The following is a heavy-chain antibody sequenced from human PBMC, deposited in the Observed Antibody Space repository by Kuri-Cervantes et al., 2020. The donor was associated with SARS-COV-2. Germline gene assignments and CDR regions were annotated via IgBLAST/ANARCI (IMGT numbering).Heavy chain of an antibody. D-gene: IGHD6-19*01. J-gene: IGHJ5*02. V-gene: IGHV4-30-4*01. CDR2: IYYSGST. CDR1: GGSISSGDYY. CDR3: ARLTGYSSGWYWASWWFDP. Sequence: SCTVSGGSISSGDYYWSWIRQPPGKGLEWIGYIYYSGSTYYNPSLKSRVTISVDTSKNQFSLKLSSVTAADTAVYYCARLTGYSSGWYWASWWFDPWGQGTLVTVSS.